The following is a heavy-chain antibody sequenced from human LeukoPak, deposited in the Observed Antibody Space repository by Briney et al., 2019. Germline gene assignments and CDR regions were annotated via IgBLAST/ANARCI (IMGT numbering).Heavy chain of an antibody. J-gene: IGHJ3*02. D-gene: IGHD6-19*01. V-gene: IGHV4-34*01. CDR3: ARVEAVAGPCDAFDI. Sequence: SETLSLTCAVYGGSFSGYYLSWIRQPRGKGLEWIGEINHSGSTNYNPSLKSRVTISVDTSKNQFSLKLSSVTAADTAVYYCARVEAVAGPCDAFDIWGEGTMVTVSS. CDR2: INHSGST. CDR1: GGSFSGYY.